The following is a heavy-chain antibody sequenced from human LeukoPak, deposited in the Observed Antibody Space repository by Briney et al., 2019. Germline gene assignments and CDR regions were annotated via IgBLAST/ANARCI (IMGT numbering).Heavy chain of an antibody. V-gene: IGHV4-31*02. D-gene: IGHD6-13*01. Sequence: SWVRQHPGKGLEWIGYIYYSGSTYYNPSLKSRVTISVDTSKNQFSLKLSSVTAADTAVYYCAREGVWVDYWGQGTLVTVSS. CDR2: IYYSGST. CDR3: AREGVWVDY. J-gene: IGHJ4*02.